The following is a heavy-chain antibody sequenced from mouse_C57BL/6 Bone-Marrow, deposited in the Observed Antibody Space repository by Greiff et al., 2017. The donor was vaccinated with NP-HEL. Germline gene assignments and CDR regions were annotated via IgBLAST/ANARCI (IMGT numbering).Heavy chain of an antibody. J-gene: IGHJ4*01. D-gene: IGHD2-4*01. CDR2: ILPGSGST. CDR3: ARSSYDYDGGPYYAMDY. CDR1: GYTFTGYW. Sequence: VQLQQSGAELMKPGASVKLSCKATGYTFTGYWIEWVKQRPGHGLEWIGEILPGSGSTNYNEKFKGKATFTADTSSNTADMQLSSLTTEDSAIYYCARSSYDYDGGPYYAMDYWGQGTSVTGSS. V-gene: IGHV1-9*01.